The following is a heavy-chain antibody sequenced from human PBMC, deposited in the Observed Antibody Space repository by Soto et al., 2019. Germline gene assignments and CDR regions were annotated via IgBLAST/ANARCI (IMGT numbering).Heavy chain of an antibody. CDR1: GFTFSRYS. J-gene: IGHJ4*02. V-gene: IGHV3-48*01. Sequence: PGGSLRLSCAASGFTFSRYSMNWVRQAPGKGLEGVSYISSSITTMYYADSVKGRFTISRDNAKNSLYLQMNSLRAEHTPVYYCARDDSSVWYFASWGQGTLVTV. D-gene: IGHD6-25*01. CDR2: ISSSITTM. CDR3: ARDDSSVWYFAS.